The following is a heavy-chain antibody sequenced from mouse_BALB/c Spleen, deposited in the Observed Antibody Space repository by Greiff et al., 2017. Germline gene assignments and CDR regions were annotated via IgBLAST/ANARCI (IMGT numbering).Heavy chain of an antibody. CDR2: INPYNGDT. V-gene: IGHV1-20*02. D-gene: IGHD1-1*02. Sequence: VQLKQSGPELVKPGASVKISCKASGYSFTGYFMNWVMQSHGKSLEWIGRINPYNGDTFYNQKFKGKATLTVDKSSSTAHMELRSLASEDSAVYYCARSGGNYYAMDYWGQGTSVTVSS. CDR1: GYSFTGYF. CDR3: ARSGGNYYAMDY. J-gene: IGHJ4*01.